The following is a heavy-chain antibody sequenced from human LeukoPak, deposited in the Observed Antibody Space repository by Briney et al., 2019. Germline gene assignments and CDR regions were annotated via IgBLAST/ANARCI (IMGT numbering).Heavy chain of an antibody. CDR2: IKTDGSIT. Sequence: PGGSLRLSCAASGFTFISYWMHWVRQAPGKGPVWVSRIKTDGSITTYADSVKGRFTITIDNAKNTLYLQMNSLRAEDTAVYYCASPYCSGGSCYLGPFDTWGKGALGTVSS. D-gene: IGHD2-15*01. CDR1: GFTFISYW. J-gene: IGHJ4*02. V-gene: IGHV3-74*01. CDR3: ASPYCSGGSCYLGPFDT.